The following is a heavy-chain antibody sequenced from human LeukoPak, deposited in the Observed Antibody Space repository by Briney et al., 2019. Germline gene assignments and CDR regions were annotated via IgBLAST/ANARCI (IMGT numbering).Heavy chain of an antibody. J-gene: IGHJ4*02. CDR1: GGSISSYY. D-gene: IGHD3-3*01. CDR3: ARTSFGVVINH. Sequence: PSKTLSLTCTVSGGSISSYYWSWIRQPPGKGLEWIGYIYYSGSTNYNPSLKSRVTISVDTSKNQFSLKLSSVTAADTAVYYCARTSFGVVINHRGQGTLVTVSS. V-gene: IGHV4-59*01. CDR2: IYYSGST.